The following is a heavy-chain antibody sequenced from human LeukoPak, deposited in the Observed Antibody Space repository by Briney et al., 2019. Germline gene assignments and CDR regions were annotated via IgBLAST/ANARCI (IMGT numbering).Heavy chain of an antibody. D-gene: IGHD6-6*01. V-gene: IGHV3-23*01. J-gene: IGHJ4*02. Sequence: GGSLRLSCAASGFTLSNYAMSGLRDAPGEGLEWVSHISGSGGSTYYADSVKGRLTISRDNSKNTLYLQMNSLRAEDTAVYYCAKQYSTSNSPPFDYWGQGTLVTVSS. CDR2: ISGSGGST. CDR1: GFTLSNYA. CDR3: AKQYSTSNSPPFDY.